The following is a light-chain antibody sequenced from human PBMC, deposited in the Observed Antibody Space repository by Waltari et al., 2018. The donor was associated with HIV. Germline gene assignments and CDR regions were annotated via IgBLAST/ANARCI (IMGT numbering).Light chain of an antibody. CDR3: QQHFKTPYS. CDR2: WAS. J-gene: IGKJ2*03. Sequence: DIVMTQSPDSLAVSLGERATMNCKSSQSVLYNSNNKNYLVWYQQKPGQPPTVLFYWASTRESGVPDRFSGSGSGTDFTLTISSLQAEDVAVYYCQQHFKTPYSFGQGTKLEIK. CDR1: QSVLYNSNNKNY. V-gene: IGKV4-1*01.